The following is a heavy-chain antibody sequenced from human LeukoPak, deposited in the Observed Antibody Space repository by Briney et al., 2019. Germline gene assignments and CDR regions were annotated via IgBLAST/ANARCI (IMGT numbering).Heavy chain of an antibody. D-gene: IGHD5-24*01. V-gene: IGHV4-34*01. Sequence: PSETLSLTCNVSGASMSNYYWVWIRQPPGKGLEWIGEINHSGSTNYNPSLKSRVTISVDTSKNQFSLKLSSVTAADTAVYYCARGRRWLPHDYWGQGTLVTVSS. CDR1: GASMSNYY. J-gene: IGHJ4*02. CDR3: ARGRRWLPHDY. CDR2: INHSGST.